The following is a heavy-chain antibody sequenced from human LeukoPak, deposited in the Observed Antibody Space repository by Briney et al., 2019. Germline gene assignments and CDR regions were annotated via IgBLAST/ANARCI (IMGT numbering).Heavy chain of an antibody. CDR2: IYYSGST. V-gene: IGHV4-59*01. CDR3: ARVIGVRGVIPHFDY. J-gene: IGHJ4*02. CDR1: GGSISSYY. D-gene: IGHD3-10*01. Sequence: SETLSLTCTVSGGSISSYYWSWIRQPAGKGLEWIGYIYYSGSTNYNPSLKSRVTISVDTSKNQFSLKLSSVTAADTAVYYCARVIGVRGVIPHFDYWGQGTLVTVSS.